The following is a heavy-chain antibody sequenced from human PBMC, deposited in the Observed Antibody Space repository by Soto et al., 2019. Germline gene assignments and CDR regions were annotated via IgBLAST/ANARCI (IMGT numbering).Heavy chain of an antibody. CDR3: ARDRVITMVRGVISYYGMDV. J-gene: IGHJ6*02. CDR1: GYTFTGYY. D-gene: IGHD3-10*01. Sequence: GASVKVSCKASGYTFTGYYMHWVRQAPGQGLEWMGWINPNSGGTNYAQKFQGRVTMTRDTSISTAYMELSRLRSDDTAVYYCARDRVITMVRGVISYYGMDVWGQETTVTVSS. V-gene: IGHV1-2*02. CDR2: INPNSGGT.